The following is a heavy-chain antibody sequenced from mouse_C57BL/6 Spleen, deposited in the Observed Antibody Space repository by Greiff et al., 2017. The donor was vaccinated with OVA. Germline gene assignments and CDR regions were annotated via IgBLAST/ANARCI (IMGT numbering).Heavy chain of an antibody. Sequence: VQLQQSGAELVKPGASVKLSCTASGFNIKDYYMHWVKQRTEQGLEWIGRIDPEDGETKYAPKFQGKATITADTSSNTAYLQLSSLTSEDTAVYSCYRQHRPRDYAMDYWGQGTSVTVSS. CDR3: YRQHRPRDYAMDY. CDR1: GFNIKDYY. D-gene: IGHD3-2*02. J-gene: IGHJ4*01. V-gene: IGHV14-2*01. CDR2: IDPEDGET.